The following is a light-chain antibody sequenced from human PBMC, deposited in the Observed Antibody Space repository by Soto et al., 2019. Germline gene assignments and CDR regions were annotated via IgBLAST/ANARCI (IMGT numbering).Light chain of an antibody. Sequence: EVVLTQSPATLSVSAGGTVTLSCRASQSVSSNLAWYQQKPGQAPRLLIYGASTRATGIPARFSGSGSGTEFTLTISSLQSEDFAVYYCQQYNNWPPKITFGQGTRLEIK. CDR3: QQYNNWPPKIT. CDR2: GAS. V-gene: IGKV3-15*01. CDR1: QSVSSN. J-gene: IGKJ5*01.